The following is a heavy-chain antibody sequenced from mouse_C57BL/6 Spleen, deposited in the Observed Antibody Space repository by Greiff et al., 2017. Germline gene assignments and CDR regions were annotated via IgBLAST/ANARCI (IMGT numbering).Heavy chain of an antibody. D-gene: IGHD1-1*01. CDR3: ARTTVVATEAMDY. Sequence: QVQLQQSGAELVKPGASVKLSCKASGYTFTSYWMHWVKQSPGQGLEWIGMIHPNSGSTNYNEKFKSKATLTVDKSSSTAYMQLSSLTSEDSAVYYCARTTVVATEAMDYRGQGTSVTVSS. V-gene: IGHV1-64*01. CDR2: IHPNSGST. J-gene: IGHJ4*01. CDR1: GYTFTSYW.